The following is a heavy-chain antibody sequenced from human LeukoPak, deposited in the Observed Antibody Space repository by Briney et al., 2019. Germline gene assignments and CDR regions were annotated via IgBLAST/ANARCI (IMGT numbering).Heavy chain of an antibody. D-gene: IGHD6-13*01. V-gene: IGHV3-48*03. CDR2: ISSSGGTT. CDR3: ARDGYSSIPFDY. Sequence: GGSLRFSCAASGCTFNNYEMIWVRQAPGKGLEWVSYISSSGGTTHYADSVKGRFTTSRDNAKNSLYLQMSSLRVEDTAVYYCARDGYSSIPFDYWGQGTLVTVSS. CDR1: GCTFNNYE. J-gene: IGHJ4*02.